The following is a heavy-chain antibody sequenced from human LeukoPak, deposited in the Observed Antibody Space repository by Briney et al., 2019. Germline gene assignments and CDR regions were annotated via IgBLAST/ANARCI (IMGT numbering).Heavy chain of an antibody. CDR1: GYTFTGYY. V-gene: IGHV1-2*02. Sequence: ASVKVSCKASGYTFTGYYMHWVRQAPGQGLEWMGWINPNSGGTNYAQKFQGRVTMTRDTSISTAYMELSRLRSDDTAVYYCAQIVVVDATQLSNDYWGQGTLVTVSS. CDR2: INPNSGGT. CDR3: AQIVVVDATQLSNDY. D-gene: IGHD2-15*01. J-gene: IGHJ4*02.